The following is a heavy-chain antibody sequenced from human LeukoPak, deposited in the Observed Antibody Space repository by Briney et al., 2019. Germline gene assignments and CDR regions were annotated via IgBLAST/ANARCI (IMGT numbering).Heavy chain of an antibody. CDR2: IYYSGST. Sequence: SETLSLTCTVSGGSISSSSYYWGWIRQPPGKGLEWIGSIYYSGSTYYNPSLKSRVTISVDTSKNQFSLKLSSVAAADTAVYYCARRIVYCSSTSCRNWFDPWGQGTLVTVSS. V-gene: IGHV4-39*01. CDR1: GGSISSSSYY. J-gene: IGHJ5*02. D-gene: IGHD2-2*01. CDR3: ARRIVYCSSTSCRNWFDP.